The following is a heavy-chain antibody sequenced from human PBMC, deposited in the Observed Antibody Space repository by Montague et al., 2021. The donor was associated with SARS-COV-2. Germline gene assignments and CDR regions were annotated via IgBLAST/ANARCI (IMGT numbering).Heavy chain of an antibody. V-gene: IGHV4-61*02. J-gene: IGHJ3*01. CDR1: GGSIASGYNY. CDR3: ANADHYYDSSGYWNAFHV. Sequence: TLSLTCTVSGGSIASGYNYWSWIRQPAGRGLDWIGRMHSSGSTDYNPSLKIRVTISVALSKNQFSLKLNSVTAADTAVYYCANADHYYDSSGYWNAFHVWGQGTLVTVSS. CDR2: MHSSGST. D-gene: IGHD3-22*01.